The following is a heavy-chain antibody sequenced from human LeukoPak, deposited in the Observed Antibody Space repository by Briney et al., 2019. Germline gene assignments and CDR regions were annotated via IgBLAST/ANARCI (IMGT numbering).Heavy chain of an antibody. D-gene: IGHD4-17*01. CDR3: ASNGDNDY. CDR2: INHSGST. V-gene: IGHV4-34*01. CDR1: GGSFSGYY. J-gene: IGHJ4*02. Sequence: SETLSLTCAVYGGSFSGYYWSWIRQPPGKGLEWTGEINHSGSTNYNPSLKSRVTISVDTSKNQFSLKLSSVTAADTAVYYCASNGDNDYWGQGTLVSVSS.